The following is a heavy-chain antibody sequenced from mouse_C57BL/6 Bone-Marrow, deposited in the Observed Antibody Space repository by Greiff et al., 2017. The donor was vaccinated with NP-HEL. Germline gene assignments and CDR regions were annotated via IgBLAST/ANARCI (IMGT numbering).Heavy chain of an antibody. CDR2: INPGSGGT. CDR1: GYAFTNYL. V-gene: IGHV1-54*01. CDR3: ARLGELRTRCWYALDY. Sequence: QVQLQQSGAELVRPGTSVKVSCKASGYAFTNYLIEWVKQRPGQGLEWIGVINPGSGGTNYNEKFKGKATLTADKSSSTAYMQLSSLTSEDSAVFFCARLGELRTRCWYALDYWGQGTSVTVSS. D-gene: IGHD3-2*02. J-gene: IGHJ4*01.